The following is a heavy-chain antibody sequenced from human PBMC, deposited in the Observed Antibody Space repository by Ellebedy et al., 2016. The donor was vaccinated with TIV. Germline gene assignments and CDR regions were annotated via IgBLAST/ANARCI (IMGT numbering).Heavy chain of an antibody. CDR3: ARDDSGSYLVAFDI. D-gene: IGHD1-26*01. V-gene: IGHV1-2*02. CDR1: GYTFTGYY. J-gene: IGHJ3*02. Sequence: ASVKVSXKASGYTFTGYYMHWVRQAPGQGLEWMGWINPNSGGTNYAQKFQGRVTMTRDTSISTAYMELSRLRSDDTAVYYCARDDSGSYLVAFDIWGQGTMVTVSS. CDR2: INPNSGGT.